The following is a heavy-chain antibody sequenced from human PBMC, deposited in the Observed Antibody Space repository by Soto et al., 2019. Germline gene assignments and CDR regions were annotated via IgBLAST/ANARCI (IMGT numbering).Heavy chain of an antibody. V-gene: IGHV4-59*02. D-gene: IGHD3-10*01. Sequence: SETLSLTCTVSGDSVSRYYWNWIRQPPGKGLEWIGYIYNSGSTNYNPSLKSRVTISADTSKNQFSLTLTSVTAADTAVYYCARAPTYSYGSGTPYYFYAMDVWGQGTTVTVSS. CDR1: GDSVSRYY. CDR3: ARAPTYSYGSGTPYYFYAMDV. CDR2: IYNSGST. J-gene: IGHJ6*02.